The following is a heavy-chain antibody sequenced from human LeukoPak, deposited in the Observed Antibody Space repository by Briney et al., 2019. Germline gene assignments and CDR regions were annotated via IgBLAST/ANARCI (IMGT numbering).Heavy chain of an antibody. D-gene: IGHD3-22*01. J-gene: IGHJ4*02. V-gene: IGHV3-23*01. CDR1: GITLSNHG. CDR3: AKRGVVIRVILVGFHKEAYYFDS. Sequence: GGSLRLSCAVSGITLSNHGMSWVGQAPGKGLEWVAGISDSGGRTNYADSVKGRFTISRDNPKNTLYLQMNSLRAEDTAVYFCAKRGVVIRVILVGFHKEAYYFDSWGQGALVTVSS. CDR2: ISDSGGRT.